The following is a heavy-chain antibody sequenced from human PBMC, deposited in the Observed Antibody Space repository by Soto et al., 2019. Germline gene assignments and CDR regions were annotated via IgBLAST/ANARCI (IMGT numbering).Heavy chain of an antibody. CDR1: GFTFSTYT. D-gene: IGHD3-16*02. CDR3: AKDIPSYYDYVWGSYRYQGSDY. Sequence: GGSLRLSCAASGFTFSTYTMNWVRQAPGKGLEWVAVISYDGSNKYYADSVKGRFTISRDNSKNTLYLQMNSLRAEDTAVYYCAKDIPSYYDYVWGSYRYQGSDYWGQGTLVTVSS. V-gene: IGHV3-30-3*01. CDR2: ISYDGSNK. J-gene: IGHJ4*02.